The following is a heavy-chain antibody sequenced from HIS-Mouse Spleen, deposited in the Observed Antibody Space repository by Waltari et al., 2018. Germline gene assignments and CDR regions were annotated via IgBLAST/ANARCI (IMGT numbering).Heavy chain of an antibody. V-gene: IGHV2-70*15. Sequence: QVTLRESGPALVKPTQTLPLTCTFSGFSLRTSGMCVSWIRQPPGKALEWLARIDWDDDKYYSTSLKTRLTISKDTSKNQVVLTMTNMDPVDTATYYCARIAEGYSSGWYAFDYWGQGTLVTVSS. J-gene: IGHJ4*02. CDR1: GFSLRTSGMC. CDR3: ARIAEGYSSGWYAFDY. CDR2: IDWDDDK. D-gene: IGHD6-19*01.